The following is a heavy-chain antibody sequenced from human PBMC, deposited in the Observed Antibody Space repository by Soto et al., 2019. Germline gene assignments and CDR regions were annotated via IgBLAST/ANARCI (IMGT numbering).Heavy chain of an antibody. CDR3: AKVRLTMIVVVINPYFDY. CDR1: GFTFSSYA. V-gene: IGHV3-23*01. CDR2: ISGGGDST. D-gene: IGHD3-22*01. Sequence: GGSLRLSCAASGFTFSSYAMSWVRQAPGKGLEWVSTISGGGDSTYYADSVKGRFTISRDNSKNTLYLQLNSLRAEDTTVYYCAKVRLTMIVVVINPYFDYWGQGILVTVSS. J-gene: IGHJ4*02.